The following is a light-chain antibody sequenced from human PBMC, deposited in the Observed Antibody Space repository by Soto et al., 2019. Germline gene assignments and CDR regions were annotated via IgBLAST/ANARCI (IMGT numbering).Light chain of an antibody. CDR2: EVR. Sequence: QSALTQPASVSGSAGQSITISCSGTMRDVGAYNLVSWYQQHPGTAPKLIIYEVRNRPSGISSRFSGSRSGNTASLTISGLQPEDEGDYYCSVSTARSTLVFGGGTKLTVL. CDR3: SVSTARSTLV. V-gene: IGLV2-14*01. CDR1: MRDVGAYNL. J-gene: IGLJ3*02.